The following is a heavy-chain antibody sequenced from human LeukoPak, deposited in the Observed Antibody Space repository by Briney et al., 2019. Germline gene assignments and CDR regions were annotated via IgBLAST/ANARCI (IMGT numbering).Heavy chain of an antibody. J-gene: IGHJ4*02. CDR3: ARLFGWLRSPGFDY. V-gene: IGHV4-59*08. CDR2: IYYSGST. Sequence: PSETLSLTCTVSGGSISSYYWSWIRQPPGKGLEWIGYIYYSGSTNYNPSLKSRVTISVDTSKNQFSLKLSSVTAADTAVYYCARLFGWLRSPGFDYWGQGTLVTVSS. D-gene: IGHD5-12*01. CDR1: GGSISSYY.